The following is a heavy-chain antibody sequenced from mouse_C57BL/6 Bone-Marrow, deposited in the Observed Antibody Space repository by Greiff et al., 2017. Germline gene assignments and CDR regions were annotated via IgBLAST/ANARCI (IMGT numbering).Heavy chain of an antibody. V-gene: IGHV1-62-2*01. J-gene: IGHJ2*01. D-gene: IGHD2-4*01. CDR1: GYIFTEYT. Sequence: QVQLQQSGAELVKPGASVKLSCKASGYIFTEYTIHWVKQRSGQGLEWIGWFYPGSGSIKYNERFKDKATLTADNSSNTVYMEHSRWSSEDSADYCCAGHERYYDYEGYFDYWGQGTTLTVSS. CDR2: FYPGSGSI. CDR3: AGHERYYDYEGYFDY.